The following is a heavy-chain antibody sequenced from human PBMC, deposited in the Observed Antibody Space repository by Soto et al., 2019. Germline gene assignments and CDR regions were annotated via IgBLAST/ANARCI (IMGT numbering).Heavy chain of an antibody. Sequence: QVQLVQSGAEVKKPGASVKVSCKASGYTFTSYYMHWVRQAPGQGLEWMGIINPSGGSTSYAKKFQGRGNMARETSTSTVYMGLSSLRSEDTAVYYGARAVMDYDFWSGYWFGLLNPGPIHAFDIWGQGTMVTVSS. CDR1: GYTFTSYY. CDR3: ARAVMDYDFWSGYWFGLLNPGPIHAFDI. J-gene: IGHJ3*02. V-gene: IGHV1-46*01. CDR2: INPSGGST. D-gene: IGHD3-3*01.